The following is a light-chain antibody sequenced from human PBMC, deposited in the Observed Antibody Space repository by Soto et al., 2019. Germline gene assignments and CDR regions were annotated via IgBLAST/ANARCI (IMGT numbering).Light chain of an antibody. Sequence: IPLTQSPYTLSACVEARVTLTGLASQTISTWLAWYHQKAGKAPKVLIYKASSLQIGVPSRFSGSGSGTDFTLTISSLDPEDFAVYYCQQRSNWPPVTFGGGTKVDIK. CDR2: KAS. CDR3: QQRSNWPPVT. J-gene: IGKJ4*01. CDR1: QTISTW. V-gene: IGKV1-5*03.